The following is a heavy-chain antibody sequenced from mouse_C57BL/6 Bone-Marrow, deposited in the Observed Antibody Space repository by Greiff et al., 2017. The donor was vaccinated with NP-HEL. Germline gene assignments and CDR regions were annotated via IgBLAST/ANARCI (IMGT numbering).Heavy chain of an antibody. CDR3: ARRYYGSSFDY. D-gene: IGHD1-1*01. CDR1: GYSFTDYN. CDR2: INPNYGTT. J-gene: IGHJ2*01. Sequence: EVKLMESGPELVKPGASVKISCKASGYSFTDYNMNWVKQSNGKSLEWIGVINPNYGTTSYNQKFKGKATLTVDQSSSTAYMQLHSLTSEDSAVYYCARRYYGSSFDYWGQGTTLTVSS. V-gene: IGHV1-39*01.